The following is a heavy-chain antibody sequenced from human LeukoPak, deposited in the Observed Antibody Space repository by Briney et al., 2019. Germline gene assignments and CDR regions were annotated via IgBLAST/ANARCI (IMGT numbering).Heavy chain of an antibody. D-gene: IGHD5-18*01. Sequence: ASVKVSCKASGYTFTGYYMHWVRQAPGQGLEWMGWINPNSGGTNYAQKFQGRVTMTRDTSISTAYMELSGLRSDDTAVYYCARVVGYSYGYPDYWGQGTLVTVSS. CDR2: INPNSGGT. J-gene: IGHJ4*02. V-gene: IGHV1-2*02. CDR3: ARVVGYSYGYPDY. CDR1: GYTFTGYY.